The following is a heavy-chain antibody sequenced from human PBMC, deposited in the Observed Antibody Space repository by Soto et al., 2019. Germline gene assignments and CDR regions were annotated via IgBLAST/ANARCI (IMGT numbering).Heavy chain of an antibody. D-gene: IGHD1-26*01. CDR2: INPNSGGT. CDR3: ARAPGYSGSYQH. J-gene: IGHJ1*01. Sequence: ASVKGFCKTSGYTYNGDYMHWLRQAPGQGHEWMGWINPNSGGTNYAQKFQGWVTMTRDTSISTAYMELSRLRSDDTAVYYCARAPGYSGSYQHWGQGTLVTVSS. CDR1: GYTYNGDY. V-gene: IGHV1-2*04.